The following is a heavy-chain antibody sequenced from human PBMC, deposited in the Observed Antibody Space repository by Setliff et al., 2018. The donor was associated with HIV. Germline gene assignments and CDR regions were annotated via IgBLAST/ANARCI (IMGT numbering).Heavy chain of an antibody. Sequence: ASVKVSCKASTYTLINYGVSWVRQAPGQGLEWMGWIGSYSGYTIYAQKFQDRLTMTTDTSTTTASMELRSLRSDDTAVYYCVRGHCNSDKCWYTWFDPWSQGTLVTVSS. D-gene: IGHD2-2*01. CDR3: VRGHCNSDKCWYTWFDP. CDR2: IGSYSGYT. J-gene: IGHJ5*02. CDR1: TYTLINYG. V-gene: IGHV1-18*01.